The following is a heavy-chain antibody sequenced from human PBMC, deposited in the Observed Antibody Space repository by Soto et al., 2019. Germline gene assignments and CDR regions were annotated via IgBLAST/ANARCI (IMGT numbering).Heavy chain of an antibody. CDR1: GFTVSSNY. CDR3: ARALAVAGIPPYYYYYYMDV. V-gene: IGHV3-66*01. Sequence: GALRLSCAVSGFTVSSNYMSWVRQAPGKGLEWVSVIYSGGSTYYADSVKGRFTISRDNSKNTLYLQMNSLRAEDTAVYYCARALAVAGIPPYYYYYYMDVWGKGTTVTGSS. J-gene: IGHJ6*03. D-gene: IGHD6-19*01. CDR2: IYSGGST.